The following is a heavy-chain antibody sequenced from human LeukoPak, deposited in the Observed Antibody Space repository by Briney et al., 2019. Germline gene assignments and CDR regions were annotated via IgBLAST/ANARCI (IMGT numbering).Heavy chain of an antibody. J-gene: IGHJ4*02. CDR3: ARGNREQSGNLDY. D-gene: IGHD1/OR15-1a*01. V-gene: IGHV3-33*01. CDR2: IWYDGSNK. CDR1: GFTFSTYG. Sequence: GGSLRLSCAASGFTFSTYGMHWVRQAPGKGLEWVTIIWYDGSNKYYVDSVKGRFTISRDNSKNTLYLQMNSLRAEDTALYYCARGNREQSGNLDYWGQGTLVTVSS.